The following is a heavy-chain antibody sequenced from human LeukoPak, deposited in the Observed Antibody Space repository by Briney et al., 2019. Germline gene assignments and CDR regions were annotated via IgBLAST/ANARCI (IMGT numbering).Heavy chain of an antibody. D-gene: IGHD3-22*01. CDR3: ATACRYYYDSSGSYPGY. V-gene: IGHV1-24*01. CDR2: FDPEDGET. Sequence: GASVKVSCKVSGYTLTELSMHWVRQAPGKGLEWMGGFDPEDGETIYAQKFQGRVTMTEDTSTDTAYMELSSLRSEDTVVYYCATACRYYYDSSGSYPGYWGQGTLVTVSS. J-gene: IGHJ4*02. CDR1: GYTLTELS.